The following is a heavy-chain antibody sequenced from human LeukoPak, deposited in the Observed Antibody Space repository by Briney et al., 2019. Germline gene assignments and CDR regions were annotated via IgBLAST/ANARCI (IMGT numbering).Heavy chain of an antibody. CDR2: IFPGDSDT. CDR1: GYSFTTYW. D-gene: IGHD6-6*01. Sequence: GESLKISCKGSGYSFTTYWIGWVRQMPGKGLEWMGIIFPGDSDTRYSPSFHGHITISADKSISTAYVQWNSLKASDTAMYYCARVRHSTASGVDYWGQGTLVTVSS. V-gene: IGHV5-51*01. J-gene: IGHJ4*02. CDR3: ARVRHSTASGVDY.